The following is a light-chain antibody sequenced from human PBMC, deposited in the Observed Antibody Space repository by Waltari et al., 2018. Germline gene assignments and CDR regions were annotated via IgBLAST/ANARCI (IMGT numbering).Light chain of an antibody. V-gene: IGLV10-54*04. CDR3: SAWDSNLSAWV. CDR2: RNN. J-gene: IGLJ3*02. CDR1: NNNVGNQG. Sequence: QAGLTQPPSVSKGLGQTATLTCTGNNNNVGNQGAAWLQQHQGHPPKLLSYRNNNRPSGSSEKFSASRSGNTASLTITGLQPEDEADYYCSAWDSNLSAWVFGGGTKLTVL.